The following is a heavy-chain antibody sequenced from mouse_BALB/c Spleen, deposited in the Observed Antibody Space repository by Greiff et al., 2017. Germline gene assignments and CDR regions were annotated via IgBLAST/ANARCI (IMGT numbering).Heavy chain of an antibody. D-gene: IGHD1-1*01. CDR2: ISYSGST. Sequence: VQLKESGPSLVKPSQTLSLTCSVTGDSITSGYWNWIRKFPGNKLEYMGYISYSGSTYYNPSLKSRISITRDTSKNQYYLQLNSVTTEDTATYYCARSRYYGSSDGAMDYWGQGTSVTVSS. J-gene: IGHJ4*01. CDR3: ARSRYYGSSDGAMDY. CDR1: GDSITSGY. V-gene: IGHV3-8*02.